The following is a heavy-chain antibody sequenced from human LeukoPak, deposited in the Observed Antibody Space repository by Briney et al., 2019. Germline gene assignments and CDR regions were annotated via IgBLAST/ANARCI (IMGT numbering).Heavy chain of an antibody. CDR2: IYYSGST. V-gene: IGHV4-59*12. CDR1: GGSINTYF. D-gene: IGHD4-11*01. Sequence: SETLSLTCTVSGGSINTYFWSWIRQPPGKGLEWIGYIYYSGSTNYNPSLKSRVTISVDTSKNQFSLKLSSVTAADTAVYYCARGLVEPDYTNFDYWGQGTLVTVSS. J-gene: IGHJ4*02. CDR3: ARGLVEPDYTNFDY.